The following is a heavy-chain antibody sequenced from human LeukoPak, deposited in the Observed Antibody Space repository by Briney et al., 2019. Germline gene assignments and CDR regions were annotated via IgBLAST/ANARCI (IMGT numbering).Heavy chain of an antibody. CDR3: ARDRRVTMTGGLGL. Sequence: GASVKVSCKASGGTFSSYAISWVRQAPGQGLEWMGGIIPIFGTANYAQKFQGRVTITADESTSTACMELSSLRFEDTAVYYCARDRRVTMTGGLGLWGRGTLVTVSS. D-gene: IGHD3-22*01. J-gene: IGHJ2*01. CDR1: GGTFSSYA. V-gene: IGHV1-69*13. CDR2: IIPIFGTA.